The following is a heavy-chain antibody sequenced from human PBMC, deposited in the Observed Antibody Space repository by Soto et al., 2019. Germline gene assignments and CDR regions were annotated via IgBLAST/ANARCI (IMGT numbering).Heavy chain of an antibody. CDR3: ARFAAAAGTKIDY. J-gene: IGHJ4*02. CDR1: GGSISSYY. V-gene: IGHV4-59*13. CDR2: IYYSGST. Sequence: SETLSLTCTVSGGSISSYYWSRIRQPPGKGLEWIGYIYYSGSTNYNPSLKSRVTISVDTSKNQFSLKLSSVTAADTAVYYCARFAAAAGTKIDYWGQGTLVTVSS. D-gene: IGHD6-13*01.